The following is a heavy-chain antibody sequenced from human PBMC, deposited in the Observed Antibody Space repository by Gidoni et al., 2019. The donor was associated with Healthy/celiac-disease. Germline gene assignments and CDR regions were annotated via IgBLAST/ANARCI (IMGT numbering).Heavy chain of an antibody. CDR2: IYYRGST. J-gene: IGHJ3*02. Sequence: QVQLQESGPGLVKPSETLSLTCTVSGGSISSYYWSWIRQPPGKGLEWIGYIYYRGSTNYNPSLKSRVTISVDTSKNQFSLKLSSVTAADTAVYYCARSGRFLEWYAFDIWGQGTMVTVSS. CDR1: GGSISSYY. V-gene: IGHV4-59*01. D-gene: IGHD3-3*01. CDR3: ARSGRFLEWYAFDI.